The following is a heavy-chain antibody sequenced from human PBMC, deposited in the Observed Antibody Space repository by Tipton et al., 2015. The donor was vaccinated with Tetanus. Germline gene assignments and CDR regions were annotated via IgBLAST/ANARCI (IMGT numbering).Heavy chain of an antibody. CDR3: ARIPVGATLDS. CDR2: ISYGGDT. V-gene: IGHV4-61*01. J-gene: IGHJ4*02. D-gene: IGHD1-26*01. CDR1: GGSVSSSTYY. Sequence: TLSLTCTVSGGSVSSSTYYWSWVRQPPGKGPEWIAYISYGGDTNYNPSLKSRVTILIDTSKNQFSLKVKSVTAADTAVYYCARIPVGATLDSWGQGTLVTVSS.